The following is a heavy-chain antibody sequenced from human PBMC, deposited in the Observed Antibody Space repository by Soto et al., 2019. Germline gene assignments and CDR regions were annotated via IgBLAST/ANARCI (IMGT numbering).Heavy chain of an antibody. J-gene: IGHJ6*02. D-gene: IGHD3-22*01. CDR3: AGHSSGVPGYYYGMDV. V-gene: IGHV1-69*13. CDR2: IIPIFDTA. Sequence: GASVKVSCKASGYTFAGYGITWVRQAPGQGLEWMGGIIPIFDTADYAQKFQGRVTITADESTNTAYMELSSLRSEDTAVYYCAGHSSGVPGYYYGMDVWGQGTTVTVSS. CDR1: GYTFAGYG.